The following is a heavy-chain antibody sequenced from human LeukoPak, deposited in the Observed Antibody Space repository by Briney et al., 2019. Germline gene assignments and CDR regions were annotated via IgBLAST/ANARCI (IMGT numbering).Heavy chain of an antibody. J-gene: IGHJ4*02. D-gene: IGHD6-6*01. Sequence: GGSLRLSCAASGFTFSSYAMHWVRQAPGKGLEWVAVISYDGSNKYYADSVKGRFTISRDNSKNTLYLQMNSLRAEDTAVYYCARSEYSSSSLPLSWGQGTLVTVSS. CDR2: ISYDGSNK. V-gene: IGHV3-30-3*01. CDR3: ARSEYSSSSLPLS. CDR1: GFTFSSYA.